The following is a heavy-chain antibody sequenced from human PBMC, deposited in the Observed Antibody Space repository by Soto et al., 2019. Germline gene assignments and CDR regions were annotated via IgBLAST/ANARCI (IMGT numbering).Heavy chain of an antibody. V-gene: IGHV4-31*03. CDR1: GGSISSGGYY. D-gene: IGHD2-2*01. CDR3: ARSLSPYCSSTSCPSGAFDI. CDR2: IYYSGST. J-gene: IGHJ3*02. Sequence: QVQLQESGPGPVKPSQTLSLTCTVSGGSISSGGYYWSWIRQHPGKGLEWIGYIYYSGSTYYNPSLKSRVTISVDTSKNQFSLKLSSVTAADTAVYYCARSLSPYCSSTSCPSGAFDIWGQGTMVTVSS.